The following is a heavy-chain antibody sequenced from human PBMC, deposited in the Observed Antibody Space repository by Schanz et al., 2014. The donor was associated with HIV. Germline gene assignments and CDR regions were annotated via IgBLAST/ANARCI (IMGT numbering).Heavy chain of an antibody. D-gene: IGHD3-10*01. CDR2: INPSSGGT. J-gene: IGHJ4*02. CDR3: ARDQNVISMVRGVMGGVDY. CDR1: GYTFTGYY. Sequence: VQLLQSGAEVKKPGASVKVSCKASGYTFTGYYMHWVRQAPGQGLEWMGWINPSSGGTNYAQKFQGRVTMTRDTSISTAYMELRRLRSDDTAVYYCARDQNVISMVRGVMGGVDYWGQGTLVTVSS. V-gene: IGHV1-2*02.